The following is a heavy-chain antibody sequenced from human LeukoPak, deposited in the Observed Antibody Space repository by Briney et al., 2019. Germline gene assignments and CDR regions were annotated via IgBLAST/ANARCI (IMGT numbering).Heavy chain of an antibody. CDR3: ARVSRVAYSSSWYLDY. V-gene: IGHV3-21*06. CDR1: GFTFSDYS. J-gene: IGHJ4*02. Sequence: GGSLRPSCAASGFTFSDYSMNWVRQAPGKGLEWVSSIFRRNSYIYYSDSVKGRFTISRDDAKNSLYLQMNSLRADDTAMYYCARVSRVAYSSSWYLDYWGQGTLVTVSS. D-gene: IGHD6-13*01. CDR2: IFRRNSYI.